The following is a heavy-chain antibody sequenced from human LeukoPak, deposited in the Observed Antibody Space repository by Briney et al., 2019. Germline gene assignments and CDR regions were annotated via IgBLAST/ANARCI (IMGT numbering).Heavy chain of an antibody. CDR1: GGSISSGGYY. CDR2: IYYSGST. CDR3: ARARGYSYGRDFDY. Sequence: PSETLSLTCTVSGGSISSGGYYWSWIRQHPGKGLEWIGYIYYSGSTYYNPSLKSRLTISVDTSKNQFSLKLNSVTAADTAVYYCARARGYSYGRDFDYWGQGTLVTVSS. J-gene: IGHJ4*02. D-gene: IGHD5-18*01. V-gene: IGHV4-31*03.